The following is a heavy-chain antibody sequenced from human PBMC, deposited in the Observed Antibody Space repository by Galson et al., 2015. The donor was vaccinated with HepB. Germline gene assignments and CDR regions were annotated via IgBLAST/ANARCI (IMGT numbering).Heavy chain of an antibody. J-gene: IGHJ4*02. CDR3: AEDTRFGCCDWIDY. Sequence: SLRLSCAASGFRFSDYGMHWVRQAPGKGLEWVAVISFDGTNQYYADSVKGRFTISRDDSKETVYLQMKSLRPEDTAVYYCAEDTRFGCCDWIDYWGQGNLVTVSS. V-gene: IGHV3-30*18. CDR1: GFRFSDYG. CDR2: ISFDGTNQ. D-gene: IGHD2-15*01.